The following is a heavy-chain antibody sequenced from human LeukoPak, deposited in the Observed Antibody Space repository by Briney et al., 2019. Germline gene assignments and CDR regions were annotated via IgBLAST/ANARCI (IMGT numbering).Heavy chain of an antibody. CDR2: IYYSGST. V-gene: IGHV4-39*01. D-gene: IGHD3-22*01. J-gene: IGHJ4*02. CDR3: ARLGQWLIDY. Sequence: SETLSLTCTVSGGSISSSSYYWGWIRQPPGKGLEWIGSIYYSGSTYYNPSLKSRVTIPVDTSKNQFSLKLSSVTAADTAVYYCARLGQWLIDYWGQGTLVTVSS. CDR1: GGSISSSSYY.